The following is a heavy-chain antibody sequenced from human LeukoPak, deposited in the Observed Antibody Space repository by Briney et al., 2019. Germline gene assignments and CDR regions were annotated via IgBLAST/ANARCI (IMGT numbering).Heavy chain of an antibody. CDR3: ATDWGSSSWDVGFFVY. CDR2: IYSGGST. Sequence: GASLRLSYAASGFTVSRNYMTWVRQAPGKGLEWVSVIYSGGSTYYADSVKGRFTISSDNSKNTLYLQMNSLRAEDTAVYYCATDWGSSSWDVGFFVYWGQGTLVTVSS. J-gene: IGHJ4*02. D-gene: IGHD6-13*01. CDR1: GFTVSRNY. V-gene: IGHV3-66*02.